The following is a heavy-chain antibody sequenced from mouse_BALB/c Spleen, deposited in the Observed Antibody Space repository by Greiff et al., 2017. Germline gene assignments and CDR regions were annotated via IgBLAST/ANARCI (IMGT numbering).Heavy chain of an antibody. Sequence: QVQLQQPGAELVKPGASVKMSCKASGYTFTSYWMHWVKQRPGQGLEWIGVIDPSDSYTSYNQKFKGKATLTVDTSSSTAYMQLSSLTSEDSAVYYCTRNEYGNPFAYWGQGTLVTVSA. J-gene: IGHJ3*01. CDR2: IDPSDSYT. CDR3: TRNEYGNPFAY. CDR1: GYTFTSYW. V-gene: IGHV1S127*01. D-gene: IGHD2-10*02.